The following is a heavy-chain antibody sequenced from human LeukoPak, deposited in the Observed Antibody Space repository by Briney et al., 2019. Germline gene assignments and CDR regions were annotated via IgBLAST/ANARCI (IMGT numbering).Heavy chain of an antibody. D-gene: IGHD2-2*01. CDR3: ARGAVPAAMDDAFDI. J-gene: IGHJ3*02. Sequence: GESLKISCKGSGYSFTNYWIGWVRQTPGKGLEWMGIINPDDSEIKYSPSLQGQVTISADKSISTAYLQWSSLKASDTAMYYCARGAVPAAMDDAFDIWGQGTMVTVSS. CDR1: GYSFTNYW. V-gene: IGHV5-51*01. CDR2: INPDDSEI.